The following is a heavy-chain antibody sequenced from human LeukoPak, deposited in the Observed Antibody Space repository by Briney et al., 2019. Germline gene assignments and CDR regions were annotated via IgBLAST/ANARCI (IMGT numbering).Heavy chain of an antibody. CDR2: IDKSGTNI. CDR3: AREERRLYGNPDH. Sequence: GGSLRLSCAASGFTFSDHYMGWIRQAPGKGLEWVSYIDKSGTNINYADSVKGRFTVSRDNTRNLLFLQMNSLSAEDTAVYFCAREERRLYGNPDHWGRGTLVTVSS. J-gene: IGHJ4*02. D-gene: IGHD2/OR15-2a*01. CDR1: GFTFSDHY. V-gene: IGHV3-11*01.